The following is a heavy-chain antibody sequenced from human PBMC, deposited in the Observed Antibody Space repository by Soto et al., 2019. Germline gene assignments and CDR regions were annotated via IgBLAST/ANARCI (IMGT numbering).Heavy chain of an antibody. V-gene: IGHV4-38-2*02. J-gene: IGHJ5*02. D-gene: IGHD6-19*01. CDR1: GYSISSGYY. CDR3: AREEIAVAGTDWFDP. CDR2: IYHSGST. Sequence: SETLSLTCAVSGYSISSGYYWGWIRQPPGKGLEWIGSIYHSGSTYYNPSLKSRVTISVDTSKNQFSLKLSSVTAADTAVYYCAREEIAVAGTDWFDPWGQGNMVPVS.